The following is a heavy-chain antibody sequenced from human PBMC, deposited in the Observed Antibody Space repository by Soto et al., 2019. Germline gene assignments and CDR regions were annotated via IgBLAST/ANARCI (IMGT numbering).Heavy chain of an antibody. Sequence: ASVKVSCKASGCTFTSYDVNCVRQATGQVLEWMGWMNPNSGNTGYAQKFQGRVTMTRNTSISTAYMELSSLRSEDTAVYYCARGSGYYDFWSGYFNWFDPWGQGTLVTVSS. V-gene: IGHV1-8*01. J-gene: IGHJ5*02. CDR2: MNPNSGNT. CDR3: ARGSGYYDFWSGYFNWFDP. D-gene: IGHD3-3*01. CDR1: GCTFTSYD.